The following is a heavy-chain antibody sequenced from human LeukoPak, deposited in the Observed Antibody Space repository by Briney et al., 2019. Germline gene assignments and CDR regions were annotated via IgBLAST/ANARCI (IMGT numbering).Heavy chain of an antibody. CDR1: GYSFTSYW. J-gene: IGHJ2*01. CDR3: ARRGPVYWYFDL. D-gene: IGHD1-14*01. Sequence: GESLKISXKGSGYSFTSYWIGWVRQMPGKGQEWMGMIYPGDSDTRYSPSFQGQVTISADKSISTAYLQWNSLKASDTAMYYCARRGPVYWYFDLWGRGTLVTVSS. V-gene: IGHV5-51*01. CDR2: IYPGDSDT.